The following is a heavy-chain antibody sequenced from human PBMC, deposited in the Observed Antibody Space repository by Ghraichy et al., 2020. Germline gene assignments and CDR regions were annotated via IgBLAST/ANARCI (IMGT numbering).Heavy chain of an antibody. V-gene: IGHV4-61*01. Sequence: SETLSLTCTVSGGSVSSGSYYWSWIRQPPGKGLEWIGYIYYSGRTYYNPSLKRRVTISSDTSMNQFSLNLTSVTVADTAVYYCARGSYDRPQFDYWGQGTLVTVSS. D-gene: IGHD3-22*01. CDR3: ARGSYDRPQFDY. J-gene: IGHJ4*01. CDR1: GGSVSSGSYY. CDR2: IYYSGRT.